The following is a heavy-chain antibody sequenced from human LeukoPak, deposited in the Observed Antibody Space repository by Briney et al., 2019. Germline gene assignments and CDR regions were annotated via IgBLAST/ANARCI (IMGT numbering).Heavy chain of an antibody. CDR1: GFTFSDYN. D-gene: IGHD6-6*01. CDR3: ASIAAPRYLR. CDR2: ISRSGSTK. Sequence: PGGSLRLSCAASGFTFSDYNMRWIRQAPGKGLEWVSSISRSGSTKYYADSVKGRFTISRDNAKNSLFLQMNSLRAEDTAVYHCASIAAPRYLRWGQGTLVTVSS. V-gene: IGHV3-11*01. J-gene: IGHJ4*02.